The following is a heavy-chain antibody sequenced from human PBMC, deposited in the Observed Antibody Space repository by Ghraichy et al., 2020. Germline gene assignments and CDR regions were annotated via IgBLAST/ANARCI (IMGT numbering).Heavy chain of an antibody. CDR2: IYWDNAE. Sequence: SGPTLVKATQTLTLTCTFSGFSLNTGGVGVGWIRQPPGKALEWLALIYWDNAERYSPSLRTRLTIAKDTSKNQVVLTMTNMDPLDTAQYYCAYVVCTTIKCQTKLPFDFWGQGTLVTVSS. CDR1: GFSLNTGGVG. V-gene: IGHV2-5*02. D-gene: IGHD3-22*01. J-gene: IGHJ4*02. CDR3: AYVVCTTIKCQTKLPFDF.